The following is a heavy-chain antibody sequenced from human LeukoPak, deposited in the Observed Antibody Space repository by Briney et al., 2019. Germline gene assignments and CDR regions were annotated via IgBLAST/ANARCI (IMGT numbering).Heavy chain of an antibody. CDR1: GFTFRSYW. D-gene: IGHD6-13*01. Sequence: GGSLRLSCAASGFTFRSYWMHWVRQAPGKGLEWVAVISYDGSNKYYADSVKGRFTISRDNSKNTLYLQMNSLRAEDTAVYYCAKDLARVAAAAGGPDYWGQGTLVTVSS. V-gene: IGHV3-30*18. CDR3: AKDLARVAAAAGGPDY. J-gene: IGHJ4*02. CDR2: ISYDGSNK.